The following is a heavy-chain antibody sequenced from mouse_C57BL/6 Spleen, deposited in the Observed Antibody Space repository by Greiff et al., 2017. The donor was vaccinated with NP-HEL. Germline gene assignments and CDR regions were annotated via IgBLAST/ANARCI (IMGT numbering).Heavy chain of an antibody. CDR1: GFTFSSYA. Sequence: DVMLVESGGGLVKPGGSLKLSCAASGFTFSSYAMSWVRQTPEKRLEWVATISDGGSYTYYPDNVKGRFTISRDNAKNNLYLQMSHLKSEDTAMYYCARALYGSSPWWYFDVWGTGTTVTVSS. CDR2: ISDGGSYT. V-gene: IGHV5-4*03. D-gene: IGHD1-1*01. J-gene: IGHJ1*03. CDR3: ARALYGSSPWWYFDV.